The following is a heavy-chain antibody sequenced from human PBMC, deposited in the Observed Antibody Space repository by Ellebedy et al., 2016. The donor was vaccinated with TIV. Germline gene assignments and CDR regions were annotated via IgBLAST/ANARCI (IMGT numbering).Heavy chain of an antibody. J-gene: IGHJ4*02. CDR3: ARDEGGEGSMIVVVHFDY. CDR2: ISVYNGNT. Sequence: ASVKVSCKASGYTFTSYGITWVRQAPGQGLEWMGWISVYNGNTNYAQKLQGRVTMTTDTSTNTAYMELRSLRSDDTSVYYCARDEGGEGSMIVVVHFDYWGQGTLVTVSS. D-gene: IGHD3-22*01. CDR1: GYTFTSYG. V-gene: IGHV1-18*01.